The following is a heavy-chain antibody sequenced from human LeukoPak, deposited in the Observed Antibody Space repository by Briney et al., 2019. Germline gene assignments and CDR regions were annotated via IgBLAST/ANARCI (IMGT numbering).Heavy chain of an antibody. CDR2: IHTNGNT. CDR1: GGYISTHY. J-gene: IGHJ6*03. D-gene: IGHD4-11*01. Sequence: PSETLSLTCTVSGGYISTHYWSWIRLPAGKGLECIARIHTNGNTNYNPSLKSRVTMSVDMPKNQFSLKLSSVTAADTAVYYCARGGTVNYYYYYYMDVWGKGTTVTVSS. V-gene: IGHV4-4*07. CDR3: ARGGTVNYYYYYYMDV.